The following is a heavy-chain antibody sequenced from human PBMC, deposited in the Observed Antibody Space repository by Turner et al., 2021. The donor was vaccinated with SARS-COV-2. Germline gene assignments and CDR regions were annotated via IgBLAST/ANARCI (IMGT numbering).Heavy chain of an antibody. CDR1: GFTFSDCA. D-gene: IGHD6-6*01. CDR2: ISGSGGRT. Sequence: EVQTLESGGGLVQPGGSLRLSCAASGFTFSDCAMSWVRQAPGKGPDWVSVISGSGGRTLYADSAKGRFTISRDNSKSALYLQMDSLRVEDTAIYYCAKTPYSSSGRGDGFDIWGQGTLVTVSS. CDR3: AKTPYSSSGRGDGFDI. V-gene: IGHV3-23*01. J-gene: IGHJ3*02.